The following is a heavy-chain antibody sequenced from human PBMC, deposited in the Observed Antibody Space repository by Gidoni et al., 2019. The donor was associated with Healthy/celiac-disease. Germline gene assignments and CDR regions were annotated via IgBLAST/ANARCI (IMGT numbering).Heavy chain of an antibody. J-gene: IGHJ4*02. CDR1: GFTFSSSG. CDR2: ISYDGSNK. Sequence: QVQLVESGGGVVQPGRSLRLSCAASGFTFSSSGMPLVRQAPGKGLEWVEVISYDGSNKYYADSVKGRFTISRDNSKNTLYLQMNSLRAEDTAVYYCAKVDDSSGYYRGGFPDGDFDYWGQGTLVTVSS. V-gene: IGHV3-30*18. D-gene: IGHD3-22*01. CDR3: AKVDDSSGYYRGGFPDGDFDY.